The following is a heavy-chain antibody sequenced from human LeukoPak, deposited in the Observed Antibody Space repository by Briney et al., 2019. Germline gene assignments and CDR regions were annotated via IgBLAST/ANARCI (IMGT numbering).Heavy chain of an antibody. Sequence: GGSLRLSCAASGFTFSSYAMSWVRQAPGKGLEWVSAISGSGGSTYYADSVKGRFTISRDNSKNTLYLQMNSLRAEDTAVYYCAKIRAMVRGVMGYFDYWGQGTLVTVPS. J-gene: IGHJ4*02. CDR3: AKIRAMVRGVMGYFDY. CDR1: GFTFSSYA. V-gene: IGHV3-23*01. D-gene: IGHD3-10*01. CDR2: ISGSGGST.